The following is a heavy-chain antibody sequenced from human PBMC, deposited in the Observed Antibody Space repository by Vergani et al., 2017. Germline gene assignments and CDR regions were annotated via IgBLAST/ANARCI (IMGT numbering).Heavy chain of an antibody. CDR1: GFTFRSYT. J-gene: IGHJ4*02. D-gene: IGHD6-13*01. CDR3: ARDEAAGVFEY. V-gene: IGHV3-30-3*01. Sequence: VQLLESGGGLVQPGGSLRLSCAASGFTFRSYTMHWARQAPGKGLEWVAVISYDGSNKYYADSVKGRFTISRDNSKNTLYLQMNSLRAEDTAVYYCARDEAAGVFEYWGQGTLVTVSS. CDR2: ISYDGSNK.